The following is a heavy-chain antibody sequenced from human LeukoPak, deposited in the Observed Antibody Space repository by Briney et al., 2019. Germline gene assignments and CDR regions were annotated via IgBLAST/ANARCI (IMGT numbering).Heavy chain of an antibody. D-gene: IGHD6-25*01. J-gene: IGHJ6*03. Sequence: SQTLSLTCAISGDSVSSNSAAWNWIRQSPSRGLEWLGRTYYRSKWYNDYAVPVKSRITINPDTSKNQFSLQLNSVTPEDTAVYYCARDSFYSSEADYYYYYMDVWGKGTTVTVSS. V-gene: IGHV6-1*01. CDR3: ARDSFYSSEADYYYYYMDV. CDR2: TYYRSKWYN. CDR1: GDSVSSNSAA.